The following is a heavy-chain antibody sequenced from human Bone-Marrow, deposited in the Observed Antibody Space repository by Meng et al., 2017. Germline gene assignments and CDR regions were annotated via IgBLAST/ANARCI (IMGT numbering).Heavy chain of an antibody. CDR1: GGSFSGYY. Sequence: QVQLQQWGAGLLKPSETLSLTCAVYGGSFSGYYWSWIRQPPGKGLEWIGSIYYSGSTYYNPSLKSRVTISVDTSKNQFSLTLSSVTAADTAVYYCARRDYFDYWGQGTLVTVSS. CDR2: IYYSGST. J-gene: IGHJ4*02. CDR3: ARRDYFDY. V-gene: IGHV4-34*01.